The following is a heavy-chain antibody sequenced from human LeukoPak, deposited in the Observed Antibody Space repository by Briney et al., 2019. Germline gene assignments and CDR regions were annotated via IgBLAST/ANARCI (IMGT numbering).Heavy chain of an antibody. CDR3: ARGPSDYYDSSGYYFLRAAYAFDI. CDR1: GGSFSGYY. Sequence: ETLSLTCAVYGGSFSGYYWSWIRQAPGKGLEWVANIKQDGSEKYYVDSVKGRFTISRDNAKNSLYLQMNSLRAEDTAVYYCARGPSDYYDSSGYYFLRAAYAFDIWGQGTMVTVSS. CDR2: IKQDGSEK. D-gene: IGHD3-22*01. V-gene: IGHV3-7*01. J-gene: IGHJ3*02.